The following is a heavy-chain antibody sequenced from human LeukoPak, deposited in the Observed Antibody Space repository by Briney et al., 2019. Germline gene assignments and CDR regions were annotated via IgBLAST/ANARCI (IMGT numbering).Heavy chain of an antibody. CDR2: IKQDGSEK. CDR1: GFTFSSYW. V-gene: IGHV3-7*01. Sequence: PGGSLRLSCAASGFTFSSYWISWVRQAPGKRLEWVANIKQDGSEKYYVDSVKGRFTISRDNAKNSLYLQMNSLRAEDTAVYYCARDRGGYYFDYWGQGTLVTVSS. CDR3: ARDRGGYYFDY. D-gene: IGHD3-10*01. J-gene: IGHJ4*02.